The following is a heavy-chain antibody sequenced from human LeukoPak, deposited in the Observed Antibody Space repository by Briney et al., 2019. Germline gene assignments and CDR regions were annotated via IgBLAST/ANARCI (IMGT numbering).Heavy chain of an antibody. Sequence: SETLSLTCTVSGGSISSYYWSWIRQPPGKGLEWIGYIYYSGSTNYNPSLKSRVTISVDTSKNQFSLKLSSVTAADKAVYYCARGGGYLYYFDYWGQGTLVTVSS. V-gene: IGHV4-59*01. CDR2: IYYSGST. D-gene: IGHD5-12*01. CDR1: GGSISSYY. CDR3: ARGGGYLYYFDY. J-gene: IGHJ4*02.